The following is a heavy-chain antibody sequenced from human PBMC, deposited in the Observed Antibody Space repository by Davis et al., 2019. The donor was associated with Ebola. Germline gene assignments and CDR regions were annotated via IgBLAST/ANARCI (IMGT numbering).Heavy chain of an antibody. V-gene: IGHV5-51*01. CDR1: GYRFTSYW. Sequence: GESLKISCKGSGYRFTSYWIAWMRQVPGKSLEWMGVIDGRDSTVRHNPSFEGQVTISADKSITTAYLQWRSLKASDTAMYYCVRMGYYYDTSGSRRSPYFDDWGQGTLVTVSS. CDR3: VRMGYYYDTSGSRRSPYFDD. CDR2: IDGRDSTV. D-gene: IGHD3-22*01. J-gene: IGHJ4*02.